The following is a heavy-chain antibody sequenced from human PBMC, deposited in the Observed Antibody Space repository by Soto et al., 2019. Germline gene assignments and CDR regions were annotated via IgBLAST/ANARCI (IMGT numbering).Heavy chain of an antibody. D-gene: IGHD2-15*01. CDR1: GYTFTSYA. Sequence: QVQLVQSGAEVKKPGASVKVSCKASGYTFTSYAMHWVRQAPGQRLEWMGWINAGNGNTKYSQKFQGRVTITRDTSESPAYIELSSLRSEETAVYYCAREGTEEQGLAVVTLLSHDAFDIWVQGTMVTVSS. CDR3: AREGTEEQGLAVVTLLSHDAFDI. V-gene: IGHV1-3*01. J-gene: IGHJ3*02. CDR2: INAGNGNT.